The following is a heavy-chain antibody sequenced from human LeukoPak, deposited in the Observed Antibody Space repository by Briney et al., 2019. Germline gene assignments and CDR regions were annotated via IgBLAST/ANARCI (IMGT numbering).Heavy chain of an antibody. D-gene: IGHD4-17*01. CDR2: IYYSGST. V-gene: IGHV4-31*03. Sequence: SQTLSLTCTVSGGSISSGGYYWSWIRQHPGKGLEWIGYIYYSGSTYYNPSLKSRVTISVDTSKNQFSLKLSSVTAADTAAYYCARDPSGDYWWFDPWGQGTLVTVSS. CDR1: GGSISSGGYY. CDR3: ARDPSGDYWWFDP. J-gene: IGHJ5*02.